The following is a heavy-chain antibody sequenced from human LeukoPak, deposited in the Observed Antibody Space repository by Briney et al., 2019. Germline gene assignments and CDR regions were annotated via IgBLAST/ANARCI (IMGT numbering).Heavy chain of an antibody. CDR2: IKPSGGNT. D-gene: IGHD5-24*01. J-gene: IGHJ3*02. V-gene: IGHV1-46*01. Sequence: ASVKVSCKASGYTFTGYHIHWVRQAPGQRLEWMGIIKPSGGNTNYAQKFQGRVTMTRDTSTSTVYMELSSLKSEDTAVYYCARVRDGYNDAYDIWGQGTMVTVSS. CDR1: GYTFTGYH. CDR3: ARVRDGYNDAYDI.